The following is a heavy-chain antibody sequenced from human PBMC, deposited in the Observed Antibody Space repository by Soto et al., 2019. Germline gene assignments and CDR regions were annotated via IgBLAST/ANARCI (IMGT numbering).Heavy chain of an antibody. CDR3: AKEPYSGYCWPDFDE. Sequence: GGSLILSCAASGFTFSSYAMSWVRQAPGKGLEWVSAISGSGGSTYYADSVKGRFTISRDNSKNTLYLQMNSLRAEDTAVYYCAKEPYSGYCWPDFDECGKGTLVTVSS. CDR1: GFTFSSYA. V-gene: IGHV3-23*01. D-gene: IGHD3-22*01. CDR2: ISGSGGST. J-gene: IGHJ4*02.